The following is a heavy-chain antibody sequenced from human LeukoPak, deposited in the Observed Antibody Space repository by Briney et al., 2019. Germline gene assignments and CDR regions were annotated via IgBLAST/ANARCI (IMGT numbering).Heavy chain of an antibody. CDR2: LYSGGST. CDR1: GFTVSNYY. CDR3: ARVPITLAGTKDAKYFQH. Sequence: GGSLRLSCAASGFTVSNYYMSWVRQAPGKGLEWVSVLYSGGSTYYADSVKGRFTISRDNAKNTLYLQMNSLRAEDTAVYYCARVPITLAGTKDAKYFQHWGQGTLVTVSS. J-gene: IGHJ1*01. V-gene: IGHV3-53*01. D-gene: IGHD6-19*01.